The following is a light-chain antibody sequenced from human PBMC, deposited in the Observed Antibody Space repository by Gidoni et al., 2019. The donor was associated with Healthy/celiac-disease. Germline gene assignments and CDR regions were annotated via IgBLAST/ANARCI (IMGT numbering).Light chain of an antibody. CDR3: QQYGSSPPFT. CDR2: GAA. Sequence: EIVLTPSPGTLSLSPGERATLSCRASQSVSSSYLAWYQQKPGQAPRLLIYGAASRATGIPDRFSGSGSGTDFTLTISRLEPEDSAVYYCQQYGSSPPFTFGPGTKVDIK. J-gene: IGKJ3*01. V-gene: IGKV3-20*01. CDR1: QSVSSSY.